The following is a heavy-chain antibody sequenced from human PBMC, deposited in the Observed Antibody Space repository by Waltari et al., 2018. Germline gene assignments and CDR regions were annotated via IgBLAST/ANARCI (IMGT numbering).Heavy chain of an antibody. Sequence: QLQLQESGPGLVKPSETLSLTCLVSVGSIIRTTSYWGCIRQPPGKGLEWIGSSYYSGSPNYNPSLKSRVTISVDTSKNRFSLKVSSVTAADTALYYCATHSANHDYHYYAMDVWGLGTTVTVSS. D-gene: IGHD2-15*01. V-gene: IGHV4-39*01. CDR3: ATHSANHDYHYYAMDV. J-gene: IGHJ6*02. CDR1: VGSIIRTTSY. CDR2: SYYSGSP.